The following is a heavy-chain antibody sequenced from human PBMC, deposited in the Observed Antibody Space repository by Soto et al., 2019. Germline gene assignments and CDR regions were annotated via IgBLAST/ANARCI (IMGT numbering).Heavy chain of an antibody. CDR1: GFAFSGSS. J-gene: IGHJ4*02. Sequence: GGSLRLSCAGSGFAFSGSSVHWVRQASGRGLEWVGRIRSKSNNYAIAYVASAKGRFTISRDDSKNTAYLQMDSLKTEDTAVYYCTRYPDTGGYQFDYWGQGTLVTVSS. V-gene: IGHV3-73*01. D-gene: IGHD3-22*01. CDR2: IRSKSNNYAI. CDR3: TRYPDTGGYQFDY.